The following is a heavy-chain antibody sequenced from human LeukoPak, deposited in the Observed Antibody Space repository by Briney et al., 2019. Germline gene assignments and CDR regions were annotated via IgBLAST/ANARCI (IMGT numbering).Heavy chain of an antibody. CDR3: VQDSYAISSSGSTFAS. V-gene: IGHV3-9*03. CDR2: ITSNSGYV. D-gene: IGHD2-2*01. J-gene: IGHJ4*02. Sequence: GGSLRLSCTASGFIFDDSPMSWVRQAPGKGLEWVSSITSNSGYVAYADSVKGRFSISRDNAKNSLYLQMNSLRTEDMAVYYCVQDSYAISSSGSTFASWGQGTLVTVSS. CDR1: GFIFDDSP.